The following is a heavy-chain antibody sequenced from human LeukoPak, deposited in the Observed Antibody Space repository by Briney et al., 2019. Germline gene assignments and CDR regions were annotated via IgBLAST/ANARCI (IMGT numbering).Heavy chain of an antibody. Sequence: PSETLSLTCAVYGGSFSGYCWSWIRQPPGKGLEWIGEINHSGSTNYNPSLKSRVTISVDTSKNQFSLKLSSVTAADTAVYYCASQSIAVSYYYYGMDVWGQGTTVTVSS. J-gene: IGHJ6*02. CDR3: ASQSIAVSYYYYGMDV. CDR1: GGSFSGYC. CDR2: INHSGST. D-gene: IGHD6-19*01. V-gene: IGHV4-34*01.